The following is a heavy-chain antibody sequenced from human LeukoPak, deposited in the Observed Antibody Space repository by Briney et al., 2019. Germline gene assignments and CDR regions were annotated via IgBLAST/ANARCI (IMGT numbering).Heavy chain of an antibody. CDR2: VSHSGSS. V-gene: IGHV4-34*01. CDR3: AGGIFYGWRNQYIWLDL. CDR1: GGPFRGFF. Sequence: SETLSLTCAVNGGPFRGFFWSWIRQAPGKGLEWIGEVSHSGSSNYNPSLKSRINISLDTSKSQFSLRLTSVTAADTAVYYCAGGIFYGWRNQYIWLDLWGQGTLVTVSS. J-gene: IGHJ5*02. D-gene: IGHD4-17*01.